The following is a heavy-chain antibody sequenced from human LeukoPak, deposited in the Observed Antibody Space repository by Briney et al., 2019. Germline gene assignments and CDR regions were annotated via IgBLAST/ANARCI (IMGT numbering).Heavy chain of an antibody. V-gene: IGHV3-23*01. CDR3: AKGDFTYYYGSGIDY. Sequence: GGSLGLSCAASGFTFSSYAMSWVRQAPGKGLEWVSAISGSGGSTYYADSVKGRFTISRDNSKNTLYLQMNSLRAEDTAVYYCAKGDFTYYYGSGIDYWGQGTLVTVSS. J-gene: IGHJ4*02. CDR1: GFTFSSYA. CDR2: ISGSGGST. D-gene: IGHD3-10*01.